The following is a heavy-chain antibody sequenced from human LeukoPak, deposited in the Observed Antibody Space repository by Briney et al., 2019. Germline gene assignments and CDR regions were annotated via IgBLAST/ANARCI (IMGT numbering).Heavy chain of an antibody. CDR2: ISGSGANT. CDR1: GFTFSNYA. Sequence: GGSLRLSCAASGFTFSNYAMTWVRQAPGKGLEWVSAISGSGANTYYADSVKGRFTISRDNSKNTLFLQMNSLRAEDTAVYYCARDPKIPTTWVSDRWGQGTLVTVSS. CDR3: ARDPKIPTTWVSDR. J-gene: IGHJ5*02. D-gene: IGHD1-1*01. V-gene: IGHV3-23*01.